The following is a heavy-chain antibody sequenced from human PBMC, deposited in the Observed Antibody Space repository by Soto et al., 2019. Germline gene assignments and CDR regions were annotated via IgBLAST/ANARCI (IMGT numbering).Heavy chain of an antibody. Sequence: QVQLVQSGAEVKKPGSSVKVSCKASGGTFSSYAISWVRQAPGQGLEWMGGVIPIFGTENYAQQFQGRVTITADESTSTAYMALSSLRSEDTAVYYGASTPPGGSMAIAYWGQGTLVTVSS. V-gene: IGHV1-69*01. CDR1: GGTFSSYA. CDR2: VIPIFGTE. D-gene: IGHD3-10*01. J-gene: IGHJ4*02. CDR3: ASTPPGGSMAIAY.